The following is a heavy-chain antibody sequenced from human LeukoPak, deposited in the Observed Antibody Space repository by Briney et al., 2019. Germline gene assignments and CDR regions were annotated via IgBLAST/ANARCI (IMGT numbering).Heavy chain of an antibody. J-gene: IGHJ5*02. CDR2: ISSSGSYI. CDR3: ARGYYDILTGHIDQ. CDR1: GFTFSSYS. D-gene: IGHD3-9*01. V-gene: IGHV3-21*01. Sequence: GGSLRLSCAASGFTFSSYSMNWVRQAPGKGLKWVSSISSSGSYIYSADSVKGRFTISRDNAKNSLYLQMNSLRAEDTAVYYCARGYYDILTGHIDQWGQGTLVTVSS.